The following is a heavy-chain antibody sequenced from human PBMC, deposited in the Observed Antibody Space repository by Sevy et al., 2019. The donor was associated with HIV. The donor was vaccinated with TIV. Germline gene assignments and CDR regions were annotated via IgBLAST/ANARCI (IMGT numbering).Heavy chain of an antibody. Sequence: GGSLRLSCAASGFTFSANWRNWVRQAPGKGLEGVANIKGEGSDKPYVDSVEGRFTISRDNAKNLLYLQMNSLRVEDTAVYYCAHETFGRFESWGQGTLVTVSS. CDR3: AHETFGRFES. CDR1: GFTFSANW. J-gene: IGHJ4*02. V-gene: IGHV3-7*01. CDR2: IKGEGSDK. D-gene: IGHD3-16*01.